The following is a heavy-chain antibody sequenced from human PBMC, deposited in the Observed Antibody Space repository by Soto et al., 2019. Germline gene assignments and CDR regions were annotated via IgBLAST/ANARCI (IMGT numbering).Heavy chain of an antibody. D-gene: IGHD2-21*02. Sequence: SSETLSLTCTVSGGSISSSSYYWGWIRQPPGKGLEWIGSIYYSGSTYYNPSLKSRVTISVDTSKNQFSLKLSSVTAADTAVYYCARHTYGAGGEIVVVTAIPHYFDYWGQGTLVTVSS. CDR1: GGSISSSSYY. J-gene: IGHJ4*02. V-gene: IGHV4-39*01. CDR2: IYYSGST. CDR3: ARHTYGAGGEIVVVTAIPHYFDY.